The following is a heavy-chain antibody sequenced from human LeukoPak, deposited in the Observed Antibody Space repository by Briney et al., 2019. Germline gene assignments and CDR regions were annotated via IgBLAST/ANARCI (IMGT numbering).Heavy chain of an antibody. CDR3: ATMIFGGGFDY. D-gene: IGHD3/OR15-3a*01. V-gene: IGHV3-7*01. J-gene: IGHJ4*02. Sequence: GESLRLSCVASGFTFSSYWMSWVRQAPGKGLEWVANIKEDGGEENYVDSVKGRFTISRDNAKKSLYLQMNSLRAEDTALYYCATMIFGGGFDYWGQGTLVTVSS. CDR1: GFTFSSYW. CDR2: IKEDGGEE.